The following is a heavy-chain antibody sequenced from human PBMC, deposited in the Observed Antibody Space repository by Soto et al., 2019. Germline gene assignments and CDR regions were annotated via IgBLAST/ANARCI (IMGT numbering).Heavy chain of an antibody. J-gene: IGHJ4*02. CDR2: ISYDGTNK. CDR3: AKWSGSGSFYNTPFAS. Sequence: QVQLMESGGGVVQPGRSLRLSCAASGFIFSSYAMHWVRQSPGKGLEWVAVISYDGTNKYYSDSVKGRFTISRDNSKNTLYLQMNTTRIEDTAVYHCAKWSGSGSFYNTPFASWGQGTLVSVSS. D-gene: IGHD3-10*01. V-gene: IGHV3-30*18. CDR1: GFIFSSYA.